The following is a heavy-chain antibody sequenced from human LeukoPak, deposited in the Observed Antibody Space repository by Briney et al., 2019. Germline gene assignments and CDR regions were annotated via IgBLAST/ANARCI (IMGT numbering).Heavy chain of an antibody. CDR1: GYTFTSYY. CDR2: INPSGGST. V-gene: IGHV1-46*01. D-gene: IGHD6-13*01. CDR3: ARVKPIAAAGPWQHYFDY. Sequence: GASVKVSCKASGYTFTSYYIHWVRQAPGQGLEWMGIINPSGGSTSYAQKFQGRVTMTRDMSTSTAYMELSSLRSEDTAVYYCARVKPIAAAGPWQHYFDYWGQGTLVTVSS. J-gene: IGHJ4*02.